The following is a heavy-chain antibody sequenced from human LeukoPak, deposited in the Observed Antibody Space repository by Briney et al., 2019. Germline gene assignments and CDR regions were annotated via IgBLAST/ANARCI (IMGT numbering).Heavy chain of an antibody. CDR2: INSDGSST. CDR1: GFTFSGYW. J-gene: IGHJ4*02. V-gene: IGHV3-74*01. Sequence: PGGSLRLSCAASGFTFSGYWLHWVRQAPGKGLVWVSRINSDGSSTSYADGVKGRFTISRDNAKNTVYLQMNSLRAEDTAVYYCTRGGPFGDYWGQGTLVTVSS. CDR3: TRGGPFGDY. D-gene: IGHD3-16*01.